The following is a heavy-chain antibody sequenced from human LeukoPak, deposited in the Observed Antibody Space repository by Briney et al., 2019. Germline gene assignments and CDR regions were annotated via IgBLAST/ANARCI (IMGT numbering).Heavy chain of an antibody. CDR2: ISHSGST. Sequence: SETLSLTCAVYGGSFSGYYWSWIRQPPGKGLEWIGEISHSGSTNYNPSLKSRVTISVDTSKNQFSLKLNSVTAADTAVYYCARGRKIVGGTWRPFDIWGQGTMVTVSS. J-gene: IGHJ3*02. V-gene: IGHV4-34*01. CDR1: GGSFSGYY. D-gene: IGHD1-26*01. CDR3: ARGRKIVGGTWRPFDI.